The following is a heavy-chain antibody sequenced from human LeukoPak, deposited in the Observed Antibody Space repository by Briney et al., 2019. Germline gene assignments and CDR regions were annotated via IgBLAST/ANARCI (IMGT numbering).Heavy chain of an antibody. D-gene: IGHD6-13*01. V-gene: IGHV3-23*01. CDR1: GFTFSSYA. CDR2: ISASGGST. J-gene: IGHJ4*02. CDR3: AKRTAAAGPYLDS. Sequence: GGSLRLSCAASGFTFSSYAMSWVRQAPGKGLEWVSAISASGGSTYYADSVKGRFTISRDNSENTLSLQMNSLRAEDTAVYYCAKRTAAAGPYLDSWGQGTLVTVSS.